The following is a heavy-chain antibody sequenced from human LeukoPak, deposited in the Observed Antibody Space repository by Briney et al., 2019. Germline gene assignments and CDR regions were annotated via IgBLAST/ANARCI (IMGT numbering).Heavy chain of an antibody. V-gene: IGHV4-59*01. CDR1: GGSISSDY. Sequence: SETLSLTCTVSGGSISSDYWSWIRQPPGKGLEWIGYIYYSGRTYYNPSLKSRITISVDTSKSQFSLKLSSVTAADTAVYYGARGFYSPHYWGQGTLVSVSS. CDR3: ARGFYSPHY. D-gene: IGHD4-11*01. CDR2: IYYSGRT. J-gene: IGHJ4*02.